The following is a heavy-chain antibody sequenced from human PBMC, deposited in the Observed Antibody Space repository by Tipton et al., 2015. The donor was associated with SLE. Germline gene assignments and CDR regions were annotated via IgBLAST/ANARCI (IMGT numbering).Heavy chain of an antibody. CDR3: ARANGYDYLDN. CDR1: GASISSGSYY. CDR2: IYTRGSM. Sequence: TLSLTCSVSGASISSGSYYWSWIRQSAGKGLEWIGRIYTRGSMNYNLSLKSRVTISVDRSKNQFSLNPSSVTAADTAVYYCARANGYDYLDNWGQGLLVTVSS. V-gene: IGHV4-61*02. J-gene: IGHJ4*02. D-gene: IGHD5-12*01.